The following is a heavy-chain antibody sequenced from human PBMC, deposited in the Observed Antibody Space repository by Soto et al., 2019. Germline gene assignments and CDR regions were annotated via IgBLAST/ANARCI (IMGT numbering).Heavy chain of an antibody. J-gene: IGHJ6*02. V-gene: IGHV3-7*01. CDR3: TRDFQGPLDYGMDV. Sequence: PGGSLRLSCADSGFTFSSYLMSWVRQSPGQGLEWVANVKYDGGQTYYVGSVKGRFTISRDNAKNSLYLQMNSLRAEDTAVYYCTRDFQGPLDYGMDVWGQGTTVTVSS. CDR1: GFTFSSYL. D-gene: IGHD1-1*01. CDR2: VKYDGGQT.